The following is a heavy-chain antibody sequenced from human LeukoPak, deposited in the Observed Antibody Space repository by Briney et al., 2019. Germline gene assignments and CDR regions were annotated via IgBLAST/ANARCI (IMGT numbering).Heavy chain of an antibody. V-gene: IGHV1-2*02. CDR3: ARGYYDSSDFEYLQH. CDR1: GYTFTGYY. D-gene: IGHD3-22*01. Sequence: ASVKVSCKASGYTFTGYYMHWVRQAPGQGLEWMGWINPNSGGTNYAQKFQGRVTMTRDTSISTAYMELSRLRSDDTAVYYCARGYYDSSDFEYLQHWGQGTLVTVSS. J-gene: IGHJ1*01. CDR2: INPNSGGT.